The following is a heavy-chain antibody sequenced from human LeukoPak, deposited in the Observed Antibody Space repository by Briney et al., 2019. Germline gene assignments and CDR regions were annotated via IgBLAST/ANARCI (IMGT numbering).Heavy chain of an antibody. J-gene: IGHJ4*02. CDR3: ARVDKGYSYGYYFDY. CDR2: IYYSGST. D-gene: IGHD5-18*01. Sequence: SETLSLTCTVSGGSISSSSYYWGWIRQPPGKGLEWIGSIYYSGSTYYNPSLKSRVTISVDTSKNQFSLKLSSVTAADTAVYYCARVDKGYSYGYYFDYWGQGTLVTVSS. CDR1: GGSISSSSYY. V-gene: IGHV4-39*07.